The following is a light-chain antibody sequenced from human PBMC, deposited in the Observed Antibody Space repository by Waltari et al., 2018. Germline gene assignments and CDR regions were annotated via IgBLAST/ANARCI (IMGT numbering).Light chain of an antibody. V-gene: IGLV2-14*01. CDR3: SSYTSSSTWV. CDR1: SSDVGGYNY. Sequence: QSALTQPASVSGSPGQSITISCTGTSSDVGGYNYVSWYQKHPGKAPKFVIYDVSQRPSGVSNRFSGSRSGNTASLTISGLQAEDEADYYCSSYTSSSTWVFGGGTKLTVL. CDR2: DVS. J-gene: IGLJ3*02.